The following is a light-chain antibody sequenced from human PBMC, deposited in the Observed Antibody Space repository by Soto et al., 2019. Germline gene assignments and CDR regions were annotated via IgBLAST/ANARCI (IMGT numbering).Light chain of an antibody. V-gene: IGKV3-15*01. CDR2: GAS. CDR1: QSVSSN. Sequence: EIAMTQSPATLSVSPGERATLSCRASQSVSSNLAWYQQKPGQAPRLLIYGASTRATGIPARFSGSRSGTEFTLTISSLQSEDFAVYYCQQYNNWPYTFGQGTKLEIK. CDR3: QQYNNWPYT. J-gene: IGKJ2*01.